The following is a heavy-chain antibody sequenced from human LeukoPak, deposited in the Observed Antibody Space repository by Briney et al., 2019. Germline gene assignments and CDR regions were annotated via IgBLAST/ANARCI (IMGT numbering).Heavy chain of an antibody. J-gene: IGHJ4*02. Sequence: SETLSLTCTVSGGSISSSSYYWGWIRQPPGKGLEWIGSIYYSGSTYYNPSLKSRVTISVDTSKNQFSLKLSSVTAADTAVYYCARVSPYYYDSSGYYYGGWSPFDYWGQGTLVTVSS. V-gene: IGHV4-39*07. D-gene: IGHD3-22*01. CDR1: GGSISSSSYY. CDR2: IYYSGST. CDR3: ARVSPYYYDSSGYYYGGWSPFDY.